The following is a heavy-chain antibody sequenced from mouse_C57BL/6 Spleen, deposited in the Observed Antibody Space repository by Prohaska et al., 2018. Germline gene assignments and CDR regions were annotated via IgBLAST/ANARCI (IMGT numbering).Heavy chain of an antibody. J-gene: IGHJ3*01. V-gene: IGHV1-26*01. D-gene: IGHD2-1*01. Sequence: HGKSLEWIGDINPNNGGTSYNQKFKGKATLTVDKSSSTAYMELRSLTSEDSAVYYCARWDGNRFAYWGQGTLVTVSA. CDR3: ARWDGNRFAY. CDR2: INPNNGGT.